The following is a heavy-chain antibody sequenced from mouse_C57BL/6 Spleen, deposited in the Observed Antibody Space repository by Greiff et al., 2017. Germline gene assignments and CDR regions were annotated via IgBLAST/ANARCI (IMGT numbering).Heavy chain of an antibody. V-gene: IGHV5-17*01. CDR3: ASDHLLL. CDR1: GFTFSDYG. D-gene: IGHD1-1*01. J-gene: IGHJ2*01. CDR2: ISSGSSTI. Sequence: EVKLMESGGGLVKPGGSLKLSCAASGFTFSDYGMHWVRQAREKGLEWVAYISSGSSTIYYADTVKGRFTISRYNDKNTLFLQMTSLRSEDTAMYYCASDHLLLWGQGTTLTVSS.